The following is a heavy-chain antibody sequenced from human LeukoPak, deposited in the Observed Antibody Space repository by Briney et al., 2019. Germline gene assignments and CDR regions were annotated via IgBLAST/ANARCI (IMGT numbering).Heavy chain of an antibody. CDR3: ARDCSGGRCNGGSSAFDI. Sequence: ASVKVSCKASGYIFTSYYIHWVRQAPGQGLEWMGWINPNNGNTKYIQKFQGRVTMTRDTSISTAYMELRRLTSDDTAVYYCARDCSGGRCNGGSSAFDIWGQGQRSPSLQ. D-gene: IGHD2-15*01. CDR1: GYIFTSYY. J-gene: IGHJ3*02. V-gene: IGHV1-2*02. CDR2: INPNNGNT.